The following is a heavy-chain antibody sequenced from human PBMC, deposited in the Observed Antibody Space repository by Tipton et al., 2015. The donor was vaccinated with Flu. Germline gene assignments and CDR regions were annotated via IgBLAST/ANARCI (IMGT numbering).Heavy chain of an antibody. Sequence: TLSLTCTVSGGSIRGYVWSWIRQPPGKGLEWIGYIYYSGSTNYNPSLKSRVTISVDTSKNQFSLKLSSVTAADTAVYYCARREGSSGWFGMDVWGQGTTVTVSS. D-gene: IGHD6-19*01. J-gene: IGHJ6*02. V-gene: IGHV4-59*08. CDR3: ARREGSSGWFGMDV. CDR1: GGSIRGYV. CDR2: IYYSGST.